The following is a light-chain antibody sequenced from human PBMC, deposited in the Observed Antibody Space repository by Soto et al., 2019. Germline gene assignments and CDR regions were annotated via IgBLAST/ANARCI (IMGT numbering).Light chain of an antibody. CDR2: GVS. CDR3: QQYGSSPPLT. V-gene: IGKV3-20*01. Sequence: EIVLTQSPGTLSLSPGERATLSCRASQSVSSSYLAWYQQKPGQAPRLLIYGVSSRATGIPDRFSGSGSGTDFTLTISRLEPEDFAVYYCQQYGSSPPLTFGGGTKVDIK. CDR1: QSVSSSY. J-gene: IGKJ4*01.